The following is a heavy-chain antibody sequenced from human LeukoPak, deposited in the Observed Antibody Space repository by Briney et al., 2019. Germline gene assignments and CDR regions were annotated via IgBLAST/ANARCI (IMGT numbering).Heavy chain of an antibody. J-gene: IGHJ4*02. CDR2: ISAYNGNT. Sequence: ASVKVSCKASGYTFTSYGISWVRQAPGQGRGWMGWISAYNGNTNYAQKLQGRVTMTTDTSTSTDYMELRSLRSDDTAVYYCARDDHIVVVTATLPFDYWGQGTLVTVSS. CDR3: ARDDHIVVVTATLPFDY. CDR1: GYTFTSYG. D-gene: IGHD2-21*02. V-gene: IGHV1-18*01.